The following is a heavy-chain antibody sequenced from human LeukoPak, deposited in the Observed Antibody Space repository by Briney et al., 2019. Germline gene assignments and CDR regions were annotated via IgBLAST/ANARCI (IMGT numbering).Heavy chain of an antibody. J-gene: IGHJ3*02. CDR2: IYYSGST. Sequence: PSETLSLTCTVSGGSISSGGYYWSWIRQHPGKGLEWIGYIYYSGSTYYNPSLKSRVTISVDTSKNQFSLKLSSVTAADTAVYYCTTYYYDSSGYGDAFDIWGQGTVVTVSS. V-gene: IGHV4-31*03. CDR1: GGSISSGGYY. D-gene: IGHD3-22*01. CDR3: TTYYYDSSGYGDAFDI.